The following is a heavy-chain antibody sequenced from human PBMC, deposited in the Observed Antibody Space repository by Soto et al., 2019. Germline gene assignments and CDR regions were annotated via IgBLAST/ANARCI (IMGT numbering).Heavy chain of an antibody. CDR2: IIPIFGTA. D-gene: IGHD6-13*01. Sequence: QVQLVQSGLGRRSLGPRGRSPARLLEAISTAIPTWVRQAPGQGLEWMGGIIPIFGTANYAQRFQGRVTITADESTNTTYLEVSSLRSEDTAVYYCAREAEYINQQVVLRFYGMDVWGQGTTVTVSS. CDR1: EAISTAIP. V-gene: IGHV1-69*01. J-gene: IGHJ6*02. CDR3: AREAEYINQQVVLRFYGMDV.